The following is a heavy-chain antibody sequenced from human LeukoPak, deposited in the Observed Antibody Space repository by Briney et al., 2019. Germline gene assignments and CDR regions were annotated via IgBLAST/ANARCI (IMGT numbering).Heavy chain of an antibody. CDR1: GGSISSGGYS. D-gene: IGHD3-22*01. J-gene: IGHJ4*02. V-gene: IGHV4-30-2*01. CDR2: IYHSGST. CDR3: ARDNHDSSGSYFDY. Sequence: KASETLSLTCAVSGGSISSGGYSWSCLRQPPGKGLEWIVYIYHSGSTYYNAYLKSRVTISVDRSNNQYSLKLSSVTPADTAVYYCARDNHDSSGSYFDYWGQGTLVTVCS.